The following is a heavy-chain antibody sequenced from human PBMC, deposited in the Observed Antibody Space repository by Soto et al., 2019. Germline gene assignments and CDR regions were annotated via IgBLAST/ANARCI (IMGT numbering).Heavy chain of an antibody. V-gene: IGHV4-34*01. D-gene: IGHD2-2*01. CDR3: ASIGVGIVVVPVSFDI. J-gene: IGHJ3*02. CDR2: INHSGST. CDR1: GGSFSGYY. Sequence: QVQLQQWGAGLLKPSETLSLTCAVYGGSFSGYYWSWIRQPPGKGLEWIGEINHSGSTNYNPSLKSRVTISVDTSKNQFSLKLSSVTAADTAVYYCASIGVGIVVVPVSFDIWGQGTMVTVSS.